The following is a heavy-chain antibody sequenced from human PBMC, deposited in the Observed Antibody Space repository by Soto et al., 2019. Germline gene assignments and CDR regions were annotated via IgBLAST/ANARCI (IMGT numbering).Heavy chain of an antibody. J-gene: IGHJ4*02. CDR2: INAGNGNT. CDR1: GYTFTSCA. V-gene: IGHV1-3*01. CDR3: ARALGGWPDY. Sequence: QVQLVQSGAEVKKPGASVKVAFKAYGYTFTSCAMHWVRQAHGQRLEWMGWINAGNGNTKYSQKFQGRVTITRDTSASTAYMELSSLRSEDTAVYYCARALGGWPDYWGQGTLVTVSS. D-gene: IGHD2-15*01.